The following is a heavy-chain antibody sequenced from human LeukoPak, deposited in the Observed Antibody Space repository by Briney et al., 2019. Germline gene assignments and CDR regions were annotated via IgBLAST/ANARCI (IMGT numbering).Heavy chain of an antibody. CDR1: GGSISSSSYY. D-gene: IGHD4-17*01. V-gene: IGHV4-39*01. CDR3: ARQLGDYEAFDI. CDR2: IYYSGST. Sequence: SETLSLTCTVSGGSISSSSYYWGWIRQPPGKGLEWIGSIYYSGSTYYNPCLKSRVTISVDTSKNQFSLKLSSVTAADTAVYYCARQLGDYEAFDIWGQGTMVTVSS. J-gene: IGHJ3*02.